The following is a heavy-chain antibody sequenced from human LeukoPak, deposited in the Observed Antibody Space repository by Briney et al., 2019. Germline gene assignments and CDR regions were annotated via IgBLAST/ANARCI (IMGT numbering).Heavy chain of an antibody. J-gene: IGHJ5*02. CDR3: ASSHYYGSGSYYNVDWFDP. D-gene: IGHD3-10*01. CDR2: ISSSSSTI. Sequence: GGSLRLSCAASGFTVSSYSMNWVCQAPGKGLEWVSCISSSSSTIYYADSVKGRFTISRDNAKNSLYLQMNSLRDEDTAVYYCASSHYYGSGSYYNVDWFDPWGQGTLVTVSS. V-gene: IGHV3-48*02. CDR1: GFTVSSYS.